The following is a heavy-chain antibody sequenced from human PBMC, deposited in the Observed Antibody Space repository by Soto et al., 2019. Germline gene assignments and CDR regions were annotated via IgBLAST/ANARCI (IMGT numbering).Heavy chain of an antibody. V-gene: IGHV1-18*01. CDR1: GYTFTSYG. CDR2: ISAYNGNT. CDR3: ARGSHCSSTSCYEYYYYGMDV. D-gene: IGHD2-2*01. Sequence: ASVKVSCKASGYTFTSYGISWVRQAPGQGLEWMGWISAYNGNTNYAQKLQGRVTMTTDTSTSTAYMELRSLRSDDTAVYYCARGSHCSSTSCYEYYYYGMDVWGQGTKVTVSS. J-gene: IGHJ6*02.